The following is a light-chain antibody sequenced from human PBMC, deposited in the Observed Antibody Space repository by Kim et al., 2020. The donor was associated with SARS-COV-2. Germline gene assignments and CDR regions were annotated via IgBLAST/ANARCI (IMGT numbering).Light chain of an antibody. Sequence: ALPPGESATLSCRASQSVSSYLAWYQQKPGQAPRLLIYDASNRATGIPARFSGSGSGTDFTLTISSLEPEDFAVYYCQQRSNWITFGQGTRLEIK. CDR2: DAS. CDR3: QQRSNWIT. J-gene: IGKJ5*01. V-gene: IGKV3-11*01. CDR1: QSVSSY.